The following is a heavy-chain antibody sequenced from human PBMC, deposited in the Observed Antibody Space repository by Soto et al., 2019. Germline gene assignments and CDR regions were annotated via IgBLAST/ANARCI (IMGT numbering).Heavy chain of an antibody. D-gene: IGHD2-2*01. CDR1: GGTFNNYV. J-gene: IGHJ4*02. Sequence: QVQLVQSGAEVKKPGSSVKVSCRASGGTFNNYVINWVRQAPGQGLEWMAGIIPIFGTPNYAQKFQGRVTITADKSTSTAYMELNSLRSEDTAVYYCEGRCDGTNCLEHFDYWGQGTLVTVSS. CDR2: IIPIFGTP. CDR3: EGRCDGTNCLEHFDY. V-gene: IGHV1-69*06.